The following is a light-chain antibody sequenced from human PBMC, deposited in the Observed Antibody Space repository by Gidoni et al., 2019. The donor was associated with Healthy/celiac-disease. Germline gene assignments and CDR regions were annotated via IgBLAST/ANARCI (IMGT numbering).Light chain of an antibody. CDR3: QQLNSYST. V-gene: IGKV1-9*01. CDR1: QGISSY. CDR2: AAS. Sequence: IQLTQSPSSLSASVGDRVTITCRASQGISSYLAWYQQKPGKAPKLLIYAASTLQRAVPSMVSGSGSRTDFTLTISSLQPEDCATYYCQQLNSYSTFGQGTRLEIK. J-gene: IGKJ5*01.